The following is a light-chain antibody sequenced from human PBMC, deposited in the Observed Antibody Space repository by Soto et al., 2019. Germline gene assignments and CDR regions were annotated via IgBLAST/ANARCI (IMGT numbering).Light chain of an antibody. Sequence: EIVMTQSPATLSVSPGERATLSCRASQSVSSNLAWYQQKPGQAPRLLIYDASTRATGIPARFSGSGSGTDFTLTISSLQSEDFAVYYCQQDDNWPWTFGQGTKVEI. V-gene: IGKV3D-15*01. J-gene: IGKJ1*01. CDR1: QSVSSN. CDR3: QQDDNWPWT. CDR2: DAS.